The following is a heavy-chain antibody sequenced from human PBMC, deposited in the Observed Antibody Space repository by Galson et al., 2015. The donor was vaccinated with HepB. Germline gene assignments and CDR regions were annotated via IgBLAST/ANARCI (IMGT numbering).Heavy chain of an antibody. Sequence: SLRLSCAASGFTFSGYTMTWVRQAPGKGLEWVSGINGAYNTFYADSVKGRFTISRDNSKNTLYLQMNSLRAGDTAIYYCAKDYDAHRAGLDSWGQGTLVTVSS. V-gene: IGHV3-23*01. J-gene: IGHJ5*01. CDR1: GFTFSGYT. D-gene: IGHD5-12*01. CDR3: AKDYDAHRAGLDS. CDR2: INGAYNT.